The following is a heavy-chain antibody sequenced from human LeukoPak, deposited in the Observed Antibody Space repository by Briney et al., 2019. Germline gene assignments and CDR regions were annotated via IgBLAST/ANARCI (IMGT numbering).Heavy chain of an antibody. CDR1: GFTFSSYG. D-gene: IGHD2-2*01. CDR2: ISYDGSKK. Sequence: GGSLRLSCAASGFTFSSYGMHWVRQAPGKGLEWVAVISYDGSKKYYADSVKGRFTISRDNSKNTLYLQMNSLRAEDTAVYYCARDPAGYCSSTSCYQYPDYWGQGTLVTVSS. V-gene: IGHV3-30-3*01. CDR3: ARDPAGYCSSTSCYQYPDY. J-gene: IGHJ4*02.